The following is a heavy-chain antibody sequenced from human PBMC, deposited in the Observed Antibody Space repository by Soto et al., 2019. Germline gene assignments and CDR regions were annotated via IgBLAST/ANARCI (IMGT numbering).Heavy chain of an antibody. D-gene: IGHD2-2*02. J-gene: IGHJ5*02. CDR3: ARAGTIIYYCSSTSCYNRDNWFDP. CDR1: GGSISSGDYY. Sequence: PSETLSLTCTVSGGSISSGDYYWSWIRQPPGKGLEWIGYIYYSGSTYYNPSLKSRVTISVDTSKNQFSLKLSSVTAADTAVYYCARAGTIIYYCSSTSCYNRDNWFDPWGQGTLVTVSS. CDR2: IYYSGST. V-gene: IGHV4-30-4*01.